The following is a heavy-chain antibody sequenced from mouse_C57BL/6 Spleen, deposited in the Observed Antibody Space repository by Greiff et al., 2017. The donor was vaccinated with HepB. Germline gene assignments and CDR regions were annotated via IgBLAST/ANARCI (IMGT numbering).Heavy chain of an antibody. CDR2: IDPSDSYT. Sequence: VQLKQPGAELVKPGASVKLSCKASGYTFTSYWMQWVKQRPGQGLEWIGEIDPSDSYTNYNQKFKGKATLTVDTSSSTAYMQLSSLTSEDSAVYYCARGGSSYVFDYWGQGTTLTVSS. V-gene: IGHV1-50*01. D-gene: IGHD1-1*01. CDR3: ARGGSSYVFDY. CDR1: GYTFTSYW. J-gene: IGHJ2*01.